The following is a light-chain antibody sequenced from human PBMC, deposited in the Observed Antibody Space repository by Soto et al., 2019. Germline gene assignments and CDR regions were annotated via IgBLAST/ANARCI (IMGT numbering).Light chain of an antibody. CDR1: QSVSSY. V-gene: IGKV3-11*01. Sequence: EIVLTQSPATLSLSPGERATLSCRASQSVSSYLAWYQQKPGQAPRLLIYDASNRATGIPARFSGSGSGTAFTITISSLEPEDIAVSYCQQRSNWPLTFGPGTKVDIK. CDR3: QQRSNWPLT. CDR2: DAS. J-gene: IGKJ3*01.